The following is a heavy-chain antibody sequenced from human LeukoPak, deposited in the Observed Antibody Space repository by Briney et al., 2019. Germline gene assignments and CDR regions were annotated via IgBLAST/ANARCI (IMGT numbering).Heavy chain of an antibody. CDR2: IYYSGST. V-gene: IGHV4-39*07. CDR3: ARDYYDSSGYYYNWFDP. CDR1: GGSISSSSYY. Sequence: SETLSLTCTVSGGSISSSSYYWGWICQPPGKGLEWIGSIYYSGSTYYNPSLKSRVTISVDTSKNQFSLKLSSVTAADTAVYYCARDYYDSSGYYYNWFDPWGQGTLVTVSS. J-gene: IGHJ5*02. D-gene: IGHD3-22*01.